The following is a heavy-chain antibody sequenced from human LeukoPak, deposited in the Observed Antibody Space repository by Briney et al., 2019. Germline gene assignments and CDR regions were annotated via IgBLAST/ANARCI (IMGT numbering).Heavy chain of an antibody. CDR1: GYTFTSYY. V-gene: IGHV1-46*01. CDR2: INPSGGST. Sequence: ASVEVSCKASGYTFTSYYMHWVRQAPGQGLEWMGIINPSGGSTSYAQKFQGRVTMTRDMSTSTVYMELSSLRSEDTAVYYCARGRKSSTKGRYYYDSSGYYCDYWGQGTLVTVSS. J-gene: IGHJ4*02. CDR3: ARGRKSSTKGRYYYDSSGYYCDY. D-gene: IGHD3-22*01.